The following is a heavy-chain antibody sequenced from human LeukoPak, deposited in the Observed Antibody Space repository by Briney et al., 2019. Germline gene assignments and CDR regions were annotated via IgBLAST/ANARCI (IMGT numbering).Heavy chain of an antibody. CDR2: IIPIFGTA. CDR3: ARVSAGGNSAYYFDY. Sequence: ASVKVSCKASGGTFSSYAISWVRQAPGQGLEWMGGIIPIFGTANYAQKFQGRVTITADESTSTAYMELSSLRSEDTAVYYCARVSAGGNSAYYFDYWGQGTLVTVSS. CDR1: GGTFSSYA. J-gene: IGHJ4*02. V-gene: IGHV1-69*13. D-gene: IGHD4-23*01.